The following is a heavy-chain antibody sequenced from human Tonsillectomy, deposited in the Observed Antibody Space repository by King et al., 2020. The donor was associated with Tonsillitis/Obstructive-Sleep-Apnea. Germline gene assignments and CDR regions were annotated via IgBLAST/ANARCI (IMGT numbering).Heavy chain of an antibody. J-gene: IGHJ4*02. CDR1: GFTFGDYA. Sequence: VQLVESGGDLVQPGRSLRLSCTASGFTFGDYAVTWVRQAPGKGLEWVGFIRSKAYGGTTEYAASVKGRFTISRDNSKSIAYLQMNSLKTEDTAEYYCSFFNGGDYQCYFDYWGQGTLVTVSS. CDR3: SFFNGGDYQCYFDY. D-gene: IGHD4-17*01. CDR2: IRSKAYGGTT. V-gene: IGHV3-49*04.